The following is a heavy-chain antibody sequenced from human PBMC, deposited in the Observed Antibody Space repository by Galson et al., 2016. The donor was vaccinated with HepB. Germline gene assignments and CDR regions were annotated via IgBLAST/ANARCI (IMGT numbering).Heavy chain of an antibody. CDR1: GYTFTNYA. D-gene: IGHD3-9*01. V-gene: IGHV7-4-1*02. CDR2: INTNTENP. Sequence: SVKVSCKASGYTFTNYAMNWVRQAPGQGLEWLGWINTNTENPTYAQGFTGRFVFSLDTSVSTAYLQISSLGADDTAIYYCARVRIRYFDWLSQFDSNVFDIWGQGTMGTVSS. CDR3: ARVRIRYFDWLSQFDSNVFDI. J-gene: IGHJ3*02.